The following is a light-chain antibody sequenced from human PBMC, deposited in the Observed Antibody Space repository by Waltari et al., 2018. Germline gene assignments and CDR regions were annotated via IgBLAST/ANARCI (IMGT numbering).Light chain of an antibody. CDR1: KLGDKY. V-gene: IGLV3-1*01. J-gene: IGLJ2*01. CDR2: HDT. CDR3: QAWDTNTAL. Sequence: SYELTQPPSVSVSPGQTASITCSGDKLGDKYACWYQQKPGQSPVLVIYHDTKRPSGIPERFSASNSGNTATLTISGTQAMDEADYYCQAWDTNTALFGGGTKLTVL.